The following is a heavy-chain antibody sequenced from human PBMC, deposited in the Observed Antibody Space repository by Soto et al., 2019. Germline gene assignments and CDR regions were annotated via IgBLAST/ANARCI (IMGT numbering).Heavy chain of an antibody. CDR1: GYTFTSYD. CDR3: AKEKTGGMPVVFIDGFDV. V-gene: IGHV1-8*01. D-gene: IGHD3-16*02. CDR2: MNPNSGNT. Sequence: QVQLVQSGAEVKKPGASVKVSCKASGYTFTSYDINWVRQATGQGLEWMGWMNPNSGNTGYAQKFQGRVTMTRNTSISTAYMELSSLRSEDTAVYYCAKEKTGGMPVVFIDGFDVWGQGTTVTVSS. J-gene: IGHJ6*02.